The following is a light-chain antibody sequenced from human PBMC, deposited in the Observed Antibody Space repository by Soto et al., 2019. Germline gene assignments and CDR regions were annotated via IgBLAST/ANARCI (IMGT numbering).Light chain of an antibody. CDR3: MHALQTPLT. CDR2: LGS. V-gene: IGKV2-28*01. Sequence: DIVMTQSPLSLPVTPGEPASISCRSSQSLLHSDSYNYLDWYLQKPGQSPQLLIYLGSNRASGVPDRFSGSGSGTDFTLKISRVEAEDVGIYYCMHALQTPLTFGREQGGDQT. J-gene: IGKJ4*01. CDR1: QSLLHSDSYNY.